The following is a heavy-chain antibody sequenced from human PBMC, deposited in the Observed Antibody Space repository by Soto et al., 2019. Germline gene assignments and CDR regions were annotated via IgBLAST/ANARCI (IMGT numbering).Heavy chain of an antibody. Sequence: SVKVSCKASGGTFSSYAISWVRQAPGQGLEWMGGVIPIFGTANYAQKFQGRVTITADESTSTAYMELSSLRSEDTAVYYCARDSGYSGYEADYYYYGMDVWGQGTTVTVSS. CDR1: GGTFSSYA. J-gene: IGHJ6*02. CDR3: ARDSGYSGYEADYYYYGMDV. D-gene: IGHD5-12*01. V-gene: IGHV1-69*13. CDR2: VIPIFGTA.